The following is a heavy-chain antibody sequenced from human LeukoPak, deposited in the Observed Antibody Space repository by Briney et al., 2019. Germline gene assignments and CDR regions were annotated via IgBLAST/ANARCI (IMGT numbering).Heavy chain of an antibody. CDR2: MNPNSGNT. J-gene: IGHJ4*02. Sequence: GASVKVSCKASGYTFTSYDINWVRQATGQGPEWMGWMNPNSGNTGYAQNFQGRVTMTEDTSTDTAYMELSSLRSEDTAVYYCTTRSDSGYGPFDYWGQGTLVTVSS. CDR1: GYTFTSYD. V-gene: IGHV1-8*01. D-gene: IGHD5-12*01. CDR3: TTRSDSGYGPFDY.